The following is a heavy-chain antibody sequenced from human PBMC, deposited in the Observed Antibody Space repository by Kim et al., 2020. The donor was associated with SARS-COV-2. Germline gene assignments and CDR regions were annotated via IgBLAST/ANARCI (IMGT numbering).Heavy chain of an antibody. V-gene: IGHV3-23*01. Sequence: KGRFTISRDNSKNTLYLQMNSLRAEDTAVYYCAKGPSLLWFGELLQSFDYWGQGTLVTVSS. D-gene: IGHD3-10*01. J-gene: IGHJ4*02. CDR3: AKGPSLLWFGELLQSFDY.